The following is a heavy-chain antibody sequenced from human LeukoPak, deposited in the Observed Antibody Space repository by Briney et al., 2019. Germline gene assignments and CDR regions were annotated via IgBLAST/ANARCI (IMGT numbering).Heavy chain of an antibody. CDR1: GFTFSDYY. D-gene: IGHD2-2*01. CDR3: ARASSSTSCYACLIHWYFDL. CDR2: ISSSGSTI. J-gene: IGHJ2*01. Sequence: GGSLRLSCAASGFTFSDYYMSWIRQAPGKGLEWVSYISSSGSTIYYADSVKGRFTISRDNAKNSLYLQMNSLRAEDTAVYYCARASSSTSCYACLIHWYFDLWGRGTLVTVSS. V-gene: IGHV3-11*01.